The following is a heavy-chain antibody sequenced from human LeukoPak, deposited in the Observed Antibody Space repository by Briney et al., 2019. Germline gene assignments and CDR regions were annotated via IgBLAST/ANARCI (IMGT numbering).Heavy chain of an antibody. CDR3: AKIRDGYNYGEEDYFDY. D-gene: IGHD5-24*01. CDR1: GFTFSSNG. J-gene: IGHJ4*02. Sequence: GGSLRLSCAASGFTFSSNGVNWVRQAPGKGLEWVSAISGSGGSTYYADSVKGRFTISRDNSKNTLYLQMNSLRAEDTAVYYCAKIRDGYNYGEEDYFDYWGQGTLVTVSS. CDR2: ISGSGGST. V-gene: IGHV3-23*01.